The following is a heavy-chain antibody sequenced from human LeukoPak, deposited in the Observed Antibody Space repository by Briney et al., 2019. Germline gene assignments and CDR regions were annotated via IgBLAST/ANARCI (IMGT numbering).Heavy chain of an antibody. J-gene: IGHJ6*02. CDR2: ISSSSSDI. CDR1: GFTFSFYS. V-gene: IGHV3-21*01. Sequence: GGSLRLSCAASGFTFSFYSMSWVRQAPGKGLEGVSSISSSSSDIYYADSVKGRFTISRDSAKNSLSLQMINLRGEDTAVYYCARSKAGAESSGNSFSHYYYYAMDVWGQGTTVTVSS. D-gene: IGHD6-19*01. CDR3: ARSKAGAESSGNSFSHYYYYAMDV.